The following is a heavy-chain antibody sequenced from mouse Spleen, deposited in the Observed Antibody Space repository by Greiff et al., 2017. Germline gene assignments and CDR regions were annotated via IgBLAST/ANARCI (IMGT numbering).Heavy chain of an antibody. Sequence: QVQLQQSGAELVRPGTSVKVSCKASGYAFTNYLIEWVKQRPGQGLEWIGVINPGSGGTNYNEKFKGKATLTADKSSSTAYMQLSSLTSEDSAVYFCAGGYDGRGYAMDYWGQGTSVTVSS. CDR2: INPGSGGT. J-gene: IGHJ4*01. CDR1: GYAFTNYL. D-gene: IGHD2-2*01. CDR3: AGGYDGRGYAMDY. V-gene: IGHV1-54*01.